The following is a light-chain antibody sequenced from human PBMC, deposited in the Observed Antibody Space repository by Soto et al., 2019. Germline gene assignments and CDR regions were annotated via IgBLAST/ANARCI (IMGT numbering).Light chain of an antibody. Sequence: DSQMAQSPSTLSGSVGDTVTIACRASQTISSWLAWYQQKPGKAPKLLIYRASTLKSGVPSRFSGSGSGTEFTLTISSLQPDDFATYYCQHYNSYSEAFGQGTKVDIK. CDR3: QHYNSYSEA. V-gene: IGKV1-5*03. CDR2: RAS. J-gene: IGKJ1*01. CDR1: QTISSW.